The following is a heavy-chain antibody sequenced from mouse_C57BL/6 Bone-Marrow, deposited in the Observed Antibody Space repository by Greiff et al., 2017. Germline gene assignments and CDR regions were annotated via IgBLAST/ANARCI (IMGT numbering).Heavy chain of an antibody. D-gene: IGHD1-1*01. CDR3: TTITTVVAFDY. Sequence: EVQLQESGAELVRPGASVKLSCTASGFNIKDDYMHWVKQRPEQGLEWIGWIDPENGATEYASKFQGKATITADTSSNTAYLQLSSLTSEDTAVYYCTTITTVVAFDYWGQGTTLTVSS. J-gene: IGHJ2*01. CDR1: GFNIKDDY. CDR2: IDPENGAT. V-gene: IGHV14-4*01.